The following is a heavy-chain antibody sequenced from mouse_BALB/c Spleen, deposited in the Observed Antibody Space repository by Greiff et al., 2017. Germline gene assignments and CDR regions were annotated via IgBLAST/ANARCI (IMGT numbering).Heavy chain of an antibody. CDR1: GYTFSSYW. D-gene: IGHD2-1*01. CDR2: ILPGSGST. CDR3: ARRDGNYYYFDY. Sequence: QVQLKESGAGLMKPGASVKISCKATGYTFSSYWIEWVKQRPGHGLEWIGEILPGSGSTNYNEKFKGKATFTADTSSNTAYMQLSSLTSEDSAVYYCARRDGNYYYFDYWGQGTTLTVSS. J-gene: IGHJ2*01. V-gene: IGHV1-9*01.